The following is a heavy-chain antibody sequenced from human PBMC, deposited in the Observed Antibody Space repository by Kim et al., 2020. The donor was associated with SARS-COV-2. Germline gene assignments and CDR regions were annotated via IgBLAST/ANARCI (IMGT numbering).Heavy chain of an antibody. CDR2: LDYSGRT. V-gene: IGHV4-39*01. CDR1: FVSLLLSLSS. Sequence: SETLSLTLTAPFVSLLLSLSSFCPLLPPPFPFLYFLFILDYSGRTYYNPSLKRRVTISVDTSKNQFSLKLSSVTAADTAVYYCARQSQRYSSGWYPDYWG. D-gene: IGHD6-19*01. CDR3: ARQSQRYSSGWYPDY. J-gene: IGHJ4*01.